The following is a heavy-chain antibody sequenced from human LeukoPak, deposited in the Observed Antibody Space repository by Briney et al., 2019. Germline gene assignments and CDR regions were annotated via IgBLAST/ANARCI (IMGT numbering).Heavy chain of an antibody. CDR1: GGSFSGYY. Sequence: YPSETLSLTCAVYGGSFSGYYWSWIRQPPGKGLEWIGEINHSGSTNYNPSLKSRVTISVDTSKNQFSLKLSSVTAADTAVYYCARRYLRLAAAGKSKAAIDYWGQGTLVTVSS. D-gene: IGHD6-13*01. CDR3: ARRYLRLAAAGKSKAAIDY. J-gene: IGHJ4*02. V-gene: IGHV4-34*01. CDR2: INHSGST.